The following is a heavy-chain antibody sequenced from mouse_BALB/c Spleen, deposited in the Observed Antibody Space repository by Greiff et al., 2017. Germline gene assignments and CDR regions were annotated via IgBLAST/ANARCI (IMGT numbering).Heavy chain of an antibody. Sequence: EVQLQQSGPELVKPGASVKMSCKASGYTFTSYVMHWVKQKPGQGLEWIGYINPYNDGTKYNEKFKGKATLTSDKSSSTAYMELSSLTSEDSAVYYCASLGLYYYGSSGYFDYWGQGTTLTVSS. J-gene: IGHJ2*01. CDR2: INPYNDGT. V-gene: IGHV1-14*01. CDR1: GYTFTSYV. CDR3: ASLGLYYYGSSGYFDY. D-gene: IGHD1-1*01.